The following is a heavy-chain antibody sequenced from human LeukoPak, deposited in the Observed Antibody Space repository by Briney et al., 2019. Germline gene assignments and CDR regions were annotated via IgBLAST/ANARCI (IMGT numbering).Heavy chain of an antibody. J-gene: IGHJ4*02. CDR3: AKDTLGVVTPFNFDY. D-gene: IGHD3-3*01. V-gene: IGHV3-30*02. Sequence: GGSLRLSRAASRFTFSSYGMHWVRQAPGKGLEWVAFIRYDGSNKYYADSVKGRFTISRDNSKNTLYLQMNSLRAEDTAVYYCAKDTLGVVTPFNFDYWGQGTLVTVSS. CDR1: RFTFSSYG. CDR2: IRYDGSNK.